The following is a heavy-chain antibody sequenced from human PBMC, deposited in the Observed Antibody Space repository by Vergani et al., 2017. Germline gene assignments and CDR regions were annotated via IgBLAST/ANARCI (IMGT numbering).Heavy chain of an antibody. V-gene: IGHV3-23*01. Sequence: EVQLLESGGGLVQPGGSLRLSCAASGFTFSSYAMTWVRQAPGKGLELVSAISGSGGSTYYADSVKGRFTISRDNSKNTLYLQMNSLRAEDTAVYYCARQGSVYSSSSFYFNYWGQGTLVTVSS. J-gene: IGHJ4*02. D-gene: IGHD6-6*01. CDR1: GFTFSSYA. CDR3: ARQGSVYSSSSFYFNY. CDR2: ISGSGGST.